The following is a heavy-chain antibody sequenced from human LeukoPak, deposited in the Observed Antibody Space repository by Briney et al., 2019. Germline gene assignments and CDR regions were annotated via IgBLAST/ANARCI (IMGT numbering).Heavy chain of an antibody. Sequence: PGGFLRLSCAASGFTFSSYGMHWVRQAPGKGLEWVAVIWYDGSNKYYADSVKGRFTISRDNSKNTLYLQMNSLRAEDTAVYYCARAVGSGYYNWFDPWGQGTLVTVSS. D-gene: IGHD3-22*01. CDR1: GFTFSSYG. V-gene: IGHV3-33*01. CDR3: ARAVGSGYYNWFDP. CDR2: IWYDGSNK. J-gene: IGHJ5*02.